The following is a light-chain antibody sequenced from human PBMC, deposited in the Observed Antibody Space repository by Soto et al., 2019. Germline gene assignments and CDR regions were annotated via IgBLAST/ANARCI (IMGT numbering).Light chain of an antibody. CDR1: SGHSSYI. V-gene: IGLV4-60*03. Sequence: QPVLTQSSSASASLGSSVKLTCTLSSGHSSYIIAWHQQQPGKAPRYLMKLEGSGSYNKGSGVPDRFSGSSSGADRYLTISNLQSEDEADYCCETWDSNIHKVFGGGTKLTVL. CDR2: LEGSGSY. J-gene: IGLJ3*02. CDR3: ETWDSNIHKV.